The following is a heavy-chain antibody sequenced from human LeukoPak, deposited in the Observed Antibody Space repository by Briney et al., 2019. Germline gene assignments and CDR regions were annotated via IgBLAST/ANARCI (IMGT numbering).Heavy chain of an antibody. J-gene: IGHJ4*02. D-gene: IGHD3-22*01. CDR1: GGSISSYY. CDR2: IYTSGST. V-gene: IGHV4-4*07. Sequence: PSETLSLTCTVSGGSISSYYWSWIRQPAGKGLEWIGRIYTSGSTNYNPSLKSRVTISVDTSKNQFSLKLSSVTAADTAVYYCARGRDDSSGYYYVIPCFDYWGQGTLVTVSS. CDR3: ARGRDDSSGYYYVIPCFDY.